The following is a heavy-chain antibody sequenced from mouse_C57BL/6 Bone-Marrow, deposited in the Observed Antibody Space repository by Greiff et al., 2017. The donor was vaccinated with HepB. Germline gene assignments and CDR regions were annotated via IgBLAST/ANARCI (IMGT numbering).Heavy chain of an antibody. Sequence: EVNVVESGGGLVQSGRSLRLSCATSGFTFSDFYMEWVRQAPGKGLEWIAASRNKANDYTTEYSASVKGRFIVSRDTSQSILYLQMNALRAEDTAIYYCARALSTVVDYWYFDVWGTGTTVTVSS. D-gene: IGHD1-1*01. V-gene: IGHV7-1*01. CDR2: SRNKANDYTT. J-gene: IGHJ1*03. CDR3: ARALSTVVDYWYFDV. CDR1: GFTFSDFY.